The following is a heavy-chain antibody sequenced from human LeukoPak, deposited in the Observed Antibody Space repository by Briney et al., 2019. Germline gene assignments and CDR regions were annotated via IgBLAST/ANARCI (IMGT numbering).Heavy chain of an antibody. Sequence: PSQTLSLTCTVFGDSISSGTYYWSWIRQPAGKGLEWIGRIYTSGNTNYNPSLKSRVTMSVDTSKNQFSLKLSSVTAADTAVYYCVRDFNGSYYTYSLHYWGRGTLVTVSS. CDR1: GDSISSGTYY. CDR2: IYTSGNT. D-gene: IGHD1-26*01. J-gene: IGHJ4*02. CDR3: VRDFNGSYYTYSLHY. V-gene: IGHV4-61*02.